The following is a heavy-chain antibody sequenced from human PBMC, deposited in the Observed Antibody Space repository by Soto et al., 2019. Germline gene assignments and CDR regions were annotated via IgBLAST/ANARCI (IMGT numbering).Heavy chain of an antibody. CDR1: GYIFVNYG. J-gene: IGHJ6*02. D-gene: IGHD3-16*01. Sequence: QVQLVQSGDEVRKPGSSVKVSCKASGYIFVNYGIAWVRQAPGQGLEWMGWISPYSGNTHYASKVQGRLTMTTDTSTTPAYMDLGRLTSVDTAGYYCAMVDNYVTPPPQDVWGQGTTVTVSS. CDR2: ISPYSGNT. V-gene: IGHV1-18*01. CDR3: AMVDNYVTPPPQDV.